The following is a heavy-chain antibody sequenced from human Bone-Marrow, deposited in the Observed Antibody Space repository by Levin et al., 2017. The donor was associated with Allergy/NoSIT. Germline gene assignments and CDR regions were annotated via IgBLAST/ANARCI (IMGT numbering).Heavy chain of an antibody. Sequence: PSETLSLTCTVSGGSVSSASYYWSWIRQPPGKGLEWVGHIYYSGSTDYNPSLKSRFTISIDTSQNQFSLKLSSVTTADTAVYYCATYSSGWGLTSYYFDYWGQGTLVTVSS. J-gene: IGHJ4*02. CDR2: IYYSGST. CDR3: ATYSSGWGLTSYYFDY. D-gene: IGHD6-19*01. V-gene: IGHV4-61*01. CDR1: GGSVSSASYY.